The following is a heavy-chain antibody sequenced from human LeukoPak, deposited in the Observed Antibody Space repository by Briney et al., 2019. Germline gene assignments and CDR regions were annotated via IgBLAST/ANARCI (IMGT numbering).Heavy chain of an antibody. D-gene: IGHD6-19*01. Sequence: GGSLRLSCAASGFTFSDYYMNRVRQAPGKGLELVSSISRSSTLYYADSVKGRFTISRDNAKNSLCLQMNSLRAEDTAVSDCARVAVVLHYFDYWGQGTLVTVSS. CDR1: GFTFSDYY. CDR2: ISRSSTL. J-gene: IGHJ4*02. V-gene: IGHV3-69-1*01. CDR3: ARVAVVLHYFDY.